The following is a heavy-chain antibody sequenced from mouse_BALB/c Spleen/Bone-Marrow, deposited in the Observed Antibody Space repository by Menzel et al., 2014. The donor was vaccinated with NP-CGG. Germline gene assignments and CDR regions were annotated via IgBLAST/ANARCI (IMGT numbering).Heavy chain of an antibody. J-gene: IGHJ1*01. D-gene: IGHD1-1*01. V-gene: IGHV3-6*02. CDR2: IRYDGSN. Sequence: LMESGPGLVKPSQSLSLTCSVTGYSISSDYYWNWIRQFPENKLEWMAYIRYDGSNNYNPSLKNRISTTRDTAKNQFFLKLNSVASEDTATYYCARLRGSNYGYFDVWGAGTTVTVSS. CDR1: GYSISSDYY. CDR3: ARLRGSNYGYFDV.